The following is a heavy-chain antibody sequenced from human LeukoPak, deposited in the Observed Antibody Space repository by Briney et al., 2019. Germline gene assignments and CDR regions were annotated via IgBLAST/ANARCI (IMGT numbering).Heavy chain of an antibody. Sequence: SVKVSCKASGGTFISYAISWVRQAPGQGLEWMGGMIPIFGTANYAQKFQGRVTITTDESTSTAYMELSSLRSEDTAVYYCARSPKGYYDTFDYWGQGTLVTVSS. J-gene: IGHJ4*02. CDR2: MIPIFGTA. V-gene: IGHV1-69*05. CDR3: ARSPKGYYDTFDY. CDR1: GGTFISYA. D-gene: IGHD3-22*01.